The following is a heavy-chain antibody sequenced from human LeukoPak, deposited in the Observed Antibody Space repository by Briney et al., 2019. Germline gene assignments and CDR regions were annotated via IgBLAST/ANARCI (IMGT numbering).Heavy chain of an antibody. V-gene: IGHV4-30-2*01. D-gene: IGHD2-15*01. J-gene: IGHJ2*01. Sequence: SETLSLTCAVSGGSISSGGYSWSWIRQPPGKGLEWIGYIYHSGSTYYNPSLKSRVTISVDRSKNQFSLKLSSVTAADTAVYYCARDFLGYCSGGSCPYWYFDLWGRGTLVTVSS. CDR2: IYHSGST. CDR3: ARDFLGYCSGGSCPYWYFDL. CDR1: GGSISSGGYS.